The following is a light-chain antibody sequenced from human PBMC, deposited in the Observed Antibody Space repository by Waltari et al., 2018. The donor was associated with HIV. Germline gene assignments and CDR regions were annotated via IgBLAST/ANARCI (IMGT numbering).Light chain of an antibody. CDR3: QHRASWPLT. J-gene: IGKJ4*01. Sequence: TVLTQSPGTLSLSPGERATLSCRASQSISNRVAWYQQKPGQDPRLLIYDASNRASAIPARFSGSGSGTDFTLTISGLEPEDFAVYYCQHRASWPLTFGGGTKVEIK. CDR1: QSISNR. CDR2: DAS. V-gene: IGKV3-11*01.